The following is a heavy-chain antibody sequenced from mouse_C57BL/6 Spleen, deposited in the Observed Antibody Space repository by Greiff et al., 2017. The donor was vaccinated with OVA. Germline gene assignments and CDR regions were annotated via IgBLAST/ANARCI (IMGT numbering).Heavy chain of an antibody. Sequence: EVKLQESGPELVKPGASVKISCKASGYSFTGYYMNWVKQSPEKSLEWIGEINPSTGGTTYNQKFKAKATLTVDKSSSTAYMQLKSLTSEDSAVYYCARNAYIDYWGQGTTLTVSS. CDR3: ARNAYIDY. CDR2: INPSTGGT. V-gene: IGHV1-42*01. J-gene: IGHJ2*01. CDR1: GYSFTGYY.